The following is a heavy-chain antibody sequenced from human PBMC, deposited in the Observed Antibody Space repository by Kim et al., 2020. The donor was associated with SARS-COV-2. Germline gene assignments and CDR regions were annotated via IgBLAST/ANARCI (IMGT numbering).Heavy chain of an antibody. CDR1: GGSISSCGYY. V-gene: IGHV4-31*03. CDR3: ASDPLKNHVPLGYYYYYGMDV. J-gene: IGHJ6*02. Sequence: SETLSLTCTVSGGSISSCGYYWSCIRQHPGKGLEWIGYIYYSGSTYYNPSRQSRVTISVDTSKNQFSLKLNSATAADTAVYYCASDPLKNHVPLGYYYYYGMDVWGQGTTVTVSS. CDR2: IYYSGST.